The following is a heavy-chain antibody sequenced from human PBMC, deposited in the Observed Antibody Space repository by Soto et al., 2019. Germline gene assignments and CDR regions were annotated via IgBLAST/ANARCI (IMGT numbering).Heavy chain of an antibody. V-gene: IGHV4-38-2*01. CDR3: ARVTPKGWFDP. CDR1: GYSISSGYY. J-gene: IGHJ5*02. D-gene: IGHD4-4*01. Sequence: SETLSLTCAVSGYSISSGYYWGWIRQPPGKGLEWIGSIYHSGSTYYNPSLKSRVTISVDTSKNQFSLKLSSVTAADTAVYYCARVTPKGWFDPWGQGTLVIVSS. CDR2: IYHSGST.